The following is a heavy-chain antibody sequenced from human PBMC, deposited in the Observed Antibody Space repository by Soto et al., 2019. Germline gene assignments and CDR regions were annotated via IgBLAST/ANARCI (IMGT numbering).Heavy chain of an antibody. D-gene: IGHD3-10*01. CDR3: AKDYYGSGSYGYFDY. V-gene: IGHV3-30*18. J-gene: IGHJ4*02. CDR1: GFTFSSYG. Sequence: QVQLVESGGGVVQPGRSLRLSCAASGFTFSSYGMHWVRQAPGKGLEWVAVISYDGSNKYYADSVKGRFTISRDNSKNTLYLLMNRLRAEDTAVYYCAKDYYGSGSYGYFDYWGQGTLVTVSS. CDR2: ISYDGSNK.